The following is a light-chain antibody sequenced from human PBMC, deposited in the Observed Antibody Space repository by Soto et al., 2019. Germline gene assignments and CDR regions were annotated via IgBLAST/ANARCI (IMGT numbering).Light chain of an antibody. Sequence: EIVMTQSPATLSVSPGGRATLSCRASQSISDTLAWYQQKPGQAPRLLIYSASRGATGFPARFSGSGSGTDFTLTISSLQSEDFAVYYCQQYVHWPPGAFGQGTTVEIK. V-gene: IGKV3-15*01. CDR3: QQYVHWPPGA. CDR1: QSISDT. CDR2: SAS. J-gene: IGKJ1*01.